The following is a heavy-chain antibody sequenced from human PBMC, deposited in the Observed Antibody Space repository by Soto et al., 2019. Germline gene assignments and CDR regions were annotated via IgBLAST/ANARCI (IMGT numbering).Heavy chain of an antibody. V-gene: IGHV1-24*01. D-gene: IGHD3-10*01. Sequence: ASVKVSCKVSGYTLTELSMHWVRQAPGKGLEWMGGFDTEDGETIYAQKFQGRVTMTEDTSTDTAYMELSSLRSEDTAVYYCATDLITMVRGVIEGNYDRYYYGMDVWGQENTVTVSS. CDR2: FDTEDGET. CDR1: GYTLTELS. J-gene: IGHJ6*02. CDR3: ATDLITMVRGVIEGNYDRYYYGMDV.